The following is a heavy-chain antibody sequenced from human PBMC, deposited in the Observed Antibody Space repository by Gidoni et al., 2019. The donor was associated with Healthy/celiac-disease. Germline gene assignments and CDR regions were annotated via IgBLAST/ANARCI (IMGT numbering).Heavy chain of an antibody. CDR2: IYSGGRT. CDR1: GFIVSSNY. J-gene: IGHJ6*02. D-gene: IGHD5-18*01. CDR3: ARTYTAMAPWYYYGMDV. Sequence: EVQLVDSGGGLVQPGGSLRLSCAASGFIVSSNYMSWVRPAPGKGLEWVSVIYSGGRTYYADSVKGRFTISRDNSKNTLYLQMNSLRAEDTAVYYCARTYTAMAPWYYYGMDVWGQGTTVTVSS. V-gene: IGHV3-66*01.